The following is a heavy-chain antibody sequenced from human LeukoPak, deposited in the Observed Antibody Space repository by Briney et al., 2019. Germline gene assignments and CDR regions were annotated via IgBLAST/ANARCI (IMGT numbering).Heavy chain of an antibody. J-gene: IGHJ6*03. Sequence: SVKVSCKASGGTFSSYAISWVRQAPGQGLEWMGGIIPIFGTANYAQKFQGRVTITADKSTSTAYMELSSLRSEDTAVYYCARDLGYYGSGSSAAYYYYYMDVWGKGTTVTVSS. V-gene: IGHV1-69*06. CDR2: IIPIFGTA. CDR1: GGTFSSYA. D-gene: IGHD3-10*01. CDR3: ARDLGYYGSGSSAAYYYYYMDV.